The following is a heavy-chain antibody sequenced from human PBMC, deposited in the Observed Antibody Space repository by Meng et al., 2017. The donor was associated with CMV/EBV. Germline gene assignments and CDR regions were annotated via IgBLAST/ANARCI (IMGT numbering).Heavy chain of an antibody. Sequence: GGSLRLSCAASGFTFSSYSMNWVRQAPGKGLEWVSSISSSSYIYYADSVKGRFTISRDNAKNSLYLQMNSLRAEDTAVYYCARRGGLQYFIKEGGDCYFDYWGQGTLVTVSS. V-gene: IGHV3-21*01. J-gene: IGHJ4*02. CDR3: ARRGGLQYFIKEGGDCYFDY. D-gene: IGHD4-11*01. CDR2: ISSSSYI. CDR1: GFTFSSYS.